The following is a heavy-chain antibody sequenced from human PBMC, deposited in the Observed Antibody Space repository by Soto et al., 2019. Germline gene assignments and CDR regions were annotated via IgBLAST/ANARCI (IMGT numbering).Heavy chain of an antibody. V-gene: IGHV1-69*12. CDR3: ARGPYYGGERGHFDY. D-gene: IGHD4-17*01. CDR1: GGTVSSYA. Sequence: QVQLVQSGAEVKKPGSSVKVSCKASGGTVSSYAISWVRQAPGQGLEWMGGIIPIFGTANYAQKFQGRVPITADGSKSTAQMELSSLRSEETGGYYFARGPYYGGERGHFDYWGQGTLVTVSS. CDR2: IIPIFGTA. J-gene: IGHJ4*02.